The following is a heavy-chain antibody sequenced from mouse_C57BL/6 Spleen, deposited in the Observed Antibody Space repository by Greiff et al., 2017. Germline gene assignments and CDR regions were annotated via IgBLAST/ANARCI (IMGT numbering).Heavy chain of an antibody. CDR3: ARGGLEYYFDD. CDR1: GYTFTDYN. CDR2: INPNNGGT. V-gene: IGHV1-18*01. D-gene: IGHD3-1*01. J-gene: IGHJ2*01. Sequence: EVQLQQSGPELVKPGASVKIPCKASGYTFTDYNMDWVKQSHGKSLEWIGDINPNNGGTIYNQKFKGKATLTVDKSSSTAYMELRSLTSEDTAVYYCARGGLEYYFDDWGKGTTLTVSS.